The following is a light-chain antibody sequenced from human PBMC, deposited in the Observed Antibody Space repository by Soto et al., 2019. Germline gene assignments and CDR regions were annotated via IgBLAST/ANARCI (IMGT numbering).Light chain of an antibody. J-gene: IGLJ1*01. CDR1: ALPKHY. CDR2: KDS. V-gene: IGLV3-25*02. CDR3: QSADSSGTYV. Sequence: SYELTQPPSVSVSPGQTARITCSGDALPKHYAYWYQQKPGQAPVLVIYKDSERPSGIPERFSGSSSGTTVTLTISGVHAEDEADYYCQSADSSGTYVFGTGTKLTVL.